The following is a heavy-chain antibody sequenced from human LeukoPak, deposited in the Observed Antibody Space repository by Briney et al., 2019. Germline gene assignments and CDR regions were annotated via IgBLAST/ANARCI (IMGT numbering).Heavy chain of an antibody. CDR3: ARDFCSRTDCSVDI. J-gene: IGHJ3*02. D-gene: IGHD2-2*01. V-gene: IGHV3-7*01. CDR1: GFTFSNYY. CDR2: INQDGSKT. Sequence: GGSLRLSCAASGFTFSNYYMTWVRQAPGEGLEWVANINQDGSKTSYVDSMKGRFTISRDNAKNTVFLQMNSLRAEDTAMHYCARDFCSRTDCSVDIWGQGTMVTVSS.